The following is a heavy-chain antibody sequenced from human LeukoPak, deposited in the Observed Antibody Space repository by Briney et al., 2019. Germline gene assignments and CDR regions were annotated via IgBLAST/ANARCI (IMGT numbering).Heavy chain of an antibody. D-gene: IGHD2-15*01. CDR1: GFTFSSYG. J-gene: IGHJ4*02. CDR2: ISYDGSNK. V-gene: IGHV3-30*18. CDR3: AKEGRYWSGGRCYSS. Sequence: PGRSLRLSCAASGFTFSSYGMHWVRQAPGKGLEWVAVISYDGSNKYYADSVKGRFTISRDNSKNTLYLQMNSLRAEDTAVYYCAKEGRYWSGGRCYSSWGQGTLVTVFS.